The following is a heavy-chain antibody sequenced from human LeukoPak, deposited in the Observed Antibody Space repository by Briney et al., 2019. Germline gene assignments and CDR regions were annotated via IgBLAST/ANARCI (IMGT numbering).Heavy chain of an antibody. D-gene: IGHD2-2*01. CDR3: AGSEGGTISIVVVPAAPFDY. J-gene: IGHJ4*02. CDR2: IYYSGST. Sequence: SETLSLTCTVSGGSISSYYWGWIRQPPGKGLEWIGDIYYSGSTNYNPSLKSRVTISVDTSKNQFSLKLSSVTAADTAVYYCAGSEGGTISIVVVPAAPFDYWGQGTLVTVSS. CDR1: GGSISSYY. V-gene: IGHV4-59*01.